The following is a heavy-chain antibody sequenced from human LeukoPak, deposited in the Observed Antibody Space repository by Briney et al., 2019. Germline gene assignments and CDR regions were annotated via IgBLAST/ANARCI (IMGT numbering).Heavy chain of an antibody. CDR3: ARVASITMNCDF. CDR1: GFTFSDYY. J-gene: IGHJ4*02. D-gene: IGHD3-22*01. Sequence: PGGSLRLSCAASGFTFSDYYMSWIRQAPGKGLEWVSYISTSGRYTNCTDSVKGRFTISRDNAKNSLFLQMNSLRAEDTAVYYCARVASITMNCDFWGQGTLVTVSS. CDR2: ISTSGRYT. V-gene: IGHV3-11*06.